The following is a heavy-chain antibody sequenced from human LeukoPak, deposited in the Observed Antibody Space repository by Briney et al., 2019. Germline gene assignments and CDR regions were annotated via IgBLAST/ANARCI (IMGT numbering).Heavy chain of an antibody. J-gene: IGHJ5*02. CDR3: ARALWPGWFDP. Sequence: GGSLRLSCAASGFTFSSYWMSWVRQAPGKGLEWVANIKQDGSEKYYVDSVKGRFTISRDNAKNSLYLQMNSLRAEDTAAYYCARALWPGWFDPWGQGTLVTVSS. V-gene: IGHV3-7*03. D-gene: IGHD2-21*01. CDR2: IKQDGSEK. CDR1: GFTFSSYW.